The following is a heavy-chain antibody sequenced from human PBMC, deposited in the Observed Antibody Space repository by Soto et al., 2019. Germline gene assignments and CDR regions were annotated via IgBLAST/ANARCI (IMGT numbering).Heavy chain of an antibody. CDR1: GLHIISYA. D-gene: IGHD6-19*01. J-gene: IGHJ3*02. Sequence: GPMKVSCTASGLHIISYAMNWVSKTPGKGLEWVSAISGSGGTTYYADSVKGRFTFSRDNSKNTLYLQMNSLRAEDTAVYYCAKTANGWFSAFDIWGQGTMVTVSS. CDR2: ISGSGGTT. V-gene: IGHV3-23*01. CDR3: AKTANGWFSAFDI.